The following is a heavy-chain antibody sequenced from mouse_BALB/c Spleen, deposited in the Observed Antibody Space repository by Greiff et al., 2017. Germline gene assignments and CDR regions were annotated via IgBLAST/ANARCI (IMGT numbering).Heavy chain of an antibody. Sequence: VQLQQPGAELVKPGASVKLSCKASGYTFTSYWMHWVKQRPGQGLEWIGEINPSNGRTNYNEKFKSKATLTVDKSSSTAYMQLSSLTSEDSAVYYCADLWFAYWGQGTLVTVSA. CDR3: ADLWFAY. CDR1: GYTFTSYW. V-gene: IGHV1S81*02. J-gene: IGHJ3*01. CDR2: INPSNGRT.